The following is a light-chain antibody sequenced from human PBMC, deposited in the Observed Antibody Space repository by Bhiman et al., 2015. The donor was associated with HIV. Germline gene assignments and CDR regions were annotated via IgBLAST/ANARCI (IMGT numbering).Light chain of an antibody. J-gene: IGLJ3*02. V-gene: IGLV1-40*01. Sequence: QSVLTQPPSLSAAPGQRVTVSCSGSSSNIGNNYVSWYQQLPGTAPKLLIYGNSIRPSGVPDRFSGSKSGTSASLAITGLQAEDEADYYCQSYDSSLSGRVFGGGTKLTVL. CDR1: SSNIGNNY. CDR3: QSYDSSLSGRV. CDR2: GNS.